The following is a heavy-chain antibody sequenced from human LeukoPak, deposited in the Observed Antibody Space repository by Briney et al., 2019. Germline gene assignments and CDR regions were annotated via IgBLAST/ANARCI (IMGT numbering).Heavy chain of an antibody. Sequence: GGSLRLSCAASGFMFSSYAMSWVRQAPGKGLEWVSIISGSGGSTYYADSVKGRFTISRDNSKNTLYLQMNSLRAEDTAVYYCARAGGSSFPFNWFDPWGQGTLVTVSS. CDR1: GFMFSSYA. CDR3: ARAGGSSFPFNWFDP. J-gene: IGHJ5*02. CDR2: ISGSGGST. V-gene: IGHV3-23*01. D-gene: IGHD6-13*01.